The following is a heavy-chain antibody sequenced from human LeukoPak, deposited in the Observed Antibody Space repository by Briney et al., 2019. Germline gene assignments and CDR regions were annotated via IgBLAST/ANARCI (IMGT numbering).Heavy chain of an antibody. CDR3: AKFDYYGSGSAGMFFDY. D-gene: IGHD3-10*01. V-gene: IGHV3-23*01. Sequence: GGSLRLSCAASGFTFSSYAMSWVRQAPGKGMEWVPAISGSGGSTYYADSVKGRFTISRDNSKNTLYLQMNSLRAEDTAVYYCAKFDYYGSGSAGMFFDYWGQGTLVTVSS. J-gene: IGHJ4*02. CDR2: ISGSGGST. CDR1: GFTFSSYA.